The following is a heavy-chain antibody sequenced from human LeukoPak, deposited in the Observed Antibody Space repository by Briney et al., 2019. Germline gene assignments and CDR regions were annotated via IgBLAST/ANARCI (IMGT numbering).Heavy chain of an antibody. J-gene: IGHJ4*02. CDR1: GYTLTELS. CDR3: ATSSGVRSPPVG. Sequence: ASVKVSCKVSGYTLTELSMHWVRQAPGKGLEWMGGFDPEDGEAIYAQKFQGRVTMTEDTSTDTAYMELSSLRSEDTAVYYCATSSGVRSPPVGWGQGTLVTVSS. CDR2: FDPEDGEA. V-gene: IGHV1-24*01. D-gene: IGHD3-10*01.